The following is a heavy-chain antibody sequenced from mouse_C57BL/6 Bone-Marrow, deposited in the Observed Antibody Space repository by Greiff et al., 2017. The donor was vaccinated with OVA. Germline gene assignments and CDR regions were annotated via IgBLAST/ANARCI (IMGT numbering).Heavy chain of an antibody. V-gene: IGHV5-4*03. Sequence: EVKLVESGGGLVKPGGSLKLSCAASGFTFSSYAMSWVRQTPDKRLEWVATISDGGSYTYYPDNVQGRFTISRDNAKNNLYLQMSHLKSEDTAMYYCARGPWMDYWGQGTSVTVSS. CDR2: ISDGGSYT. J-gene: IGHJ4*01. CDR3: ARGPWMDY. CDR1: GFTFSSYA.